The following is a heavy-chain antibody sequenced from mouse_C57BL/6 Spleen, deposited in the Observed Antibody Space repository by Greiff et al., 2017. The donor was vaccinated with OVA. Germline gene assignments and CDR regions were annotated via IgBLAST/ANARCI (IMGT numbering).Heavy chain of an antibody. CDR2: IYPGSGST. V-gene: IGHV1-55*01. D-gene: IGHD1-1*01. Sequence: VQLVESGAELVKPGASVKMSCKASGYTFTSYWITWVKQRPGQGLEWIGDIYPGSGSTNYNEKFKSKATLTVDTSSSTAYMQLSSLTSEDSAVYYCARGGYYGSFDYWGQGTTLTVSS. CDR1: GYTFTSYW. CDR3: ARGGYYGSFDY. J-gene: IGHJ2*01.